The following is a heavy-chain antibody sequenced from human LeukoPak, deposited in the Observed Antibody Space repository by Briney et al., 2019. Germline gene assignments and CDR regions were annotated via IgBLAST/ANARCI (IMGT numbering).Heavy chain of an antibody. V-gene: IGHV3-15*01. CDR2: VKSKTDGGTT. J-gene: IGHJ4*02. CDR1: GFTFSNAW. D-gene: IGHD6-13*01. CDR3: TTVGSSWGFDY. Sequence: GGSLRLSCTASGFTFSNAWMTWVRQAPGKGLEWVGRVKSKTDGGTTDYAAPVKGRFTMSRDDLKNTLYLQMNSLETEDTAVYYCTTVGSSWGFDYWGQGTLVTVSS.